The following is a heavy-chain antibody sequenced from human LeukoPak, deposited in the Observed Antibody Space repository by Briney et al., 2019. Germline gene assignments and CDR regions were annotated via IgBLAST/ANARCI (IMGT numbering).Heavy chain of an antibody. J-gene: IGHJ4*02. V-gene: IGHV3-30-3*01. D-gene: IGHD3-16*02. CDR1: GFTFSSYA. CDR3: ARIYDYVWGSYRYTFDY. CDR2: ISYDGSNK. Sequence: GGSLRLSCAASGFTFSSYAMHWVRQAPGEGLEWVAVISYDGSNKYYADSVKGRFTISRDNSKNTLYLQMNSLRAEDTAVYYCARIYDYVWGSYRYTFDYWGQGTLVTVSS.